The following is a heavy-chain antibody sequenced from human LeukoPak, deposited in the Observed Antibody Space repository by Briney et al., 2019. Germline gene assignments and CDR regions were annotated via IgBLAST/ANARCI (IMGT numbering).Heavy chain of an antibody. D-gene: IGHD6-13*01. Sequence: SVKVSYKASGGTFSSYAISWVRQAPGQGLEWMGGIIPIFGTANYAQKFQGRVTITADESTSTAYMELSSLRSEDTAVYYCAREVRQQLVSPDNWFDPWGQGTLVTVSS. CDR3: AREVRQQLVSPDNWFDP. V-gene: IGHV1-69*13. CDR1: GGTFSSYA. CDR2: IIPIFGTA. J-gene: IGHJ5*02.